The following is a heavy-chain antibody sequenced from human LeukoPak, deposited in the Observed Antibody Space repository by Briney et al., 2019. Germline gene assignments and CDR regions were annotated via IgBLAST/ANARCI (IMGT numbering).Heavy chain of an antibody. CDR1: GFTFSSYA. Sequence: GGSLRLSCAASGFTFSSYAMSWVGQAPGKGLEWVSAISGRGGSTYYADSVKGGFTISRDNSKNTLYLQMNSLRAEDTAVYYCAKVVLMIRGVTSYFDYWGQGTLVTVSS. D-gene: IGHD3-10*01. V-gene: IGHV3-23*01. CDR2: ISGRGGST. J-gene: IGHJ4*02. CDR3: AKVVLMIRGVTSYFDY.